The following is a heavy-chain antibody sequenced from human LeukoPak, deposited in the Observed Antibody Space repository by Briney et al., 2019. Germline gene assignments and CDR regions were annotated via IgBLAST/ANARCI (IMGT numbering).Heavy chain of an antibody. D-gene: IGHD6-13*01. Sequence: GRSLRLSCAASGFTFSSYGMHWVRQAPGKGLEWVANIKQDGSEKYYVDSVKGRLTISRDNAKNSLYLQMNSLRAEDTAVYYCASLYWDSSSWSYYYGMDVWGQGTTVTVSS. CDR3: ASLYWDSSSWSYYYGMDV. V-gene: IGHV3-7*01. CDR2: IKQDGSEK. CDR1: GFTFSSYG. J-gene: IGHJ6*02.